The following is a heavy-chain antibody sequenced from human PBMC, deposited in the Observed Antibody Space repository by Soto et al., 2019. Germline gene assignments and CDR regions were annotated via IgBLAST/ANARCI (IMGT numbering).Heavy chain of an antibody. CDR3: ARGGVSARPDV. J-gene: IGHJ1*01. CDR2: IWYDGSNK. CDR1: GFSFSSNA. Sequence: QVQLVESGGGVVQPGRSLRLSCAASGFSFSSNAMHWVRQTPGKGLEWVAIIWYDGSNKYYADPVKGGFTISRDNAKNTVYWEINSLRAEDSDVYHWARGGVSARPDVWGQGTLVTISS. V-gene: IGHV3-33*01. D-gene: IGHD6-6*01.